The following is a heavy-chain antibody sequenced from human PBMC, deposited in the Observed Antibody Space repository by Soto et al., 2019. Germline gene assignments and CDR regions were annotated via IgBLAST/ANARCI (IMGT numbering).Heavy chain of an antibody. D-gene: IGHD3-10*01. V-gene: IGHV2-26*01. CDR1: GFSLSNARMS. CDR2: IFSNDAK. CDR3: ARIRGWGWLGPNDY. J-gene: IGHJ4*02. Sequence: QVTLKESGPVLVKPTETLTLTCTVSGFSLSNARMSVSWIRQPPGKALEWLAHIFSNDAKSYSASLKSRLTISKDTSKSQVVLTMTIMDPVDTATYYFARIRGWGWLGPNDYWGQGTLVTVSS.